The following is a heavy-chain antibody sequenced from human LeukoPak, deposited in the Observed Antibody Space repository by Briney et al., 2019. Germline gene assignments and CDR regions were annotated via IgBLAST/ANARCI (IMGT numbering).Heavy chain of an antibody. D-gene: IGHD3-22*01. J-gene: IGHJ3*01. V-gene: IGHV3-7*01. CDR1: GFTFSSYW. CDR2: IKEDGSEE. Sequence: GGSLRLSCAASGFTFSSYWMSWVRQAPGKGLECVANIKEDGSEEYYVDSVKGRFSISRDNAKNSLYLQMNSLRAEDTAVYYCAIDWLAGNPYHAFDLWGKGTMVTVSS. CDR3: AIDWLAGNPYHAFDL.